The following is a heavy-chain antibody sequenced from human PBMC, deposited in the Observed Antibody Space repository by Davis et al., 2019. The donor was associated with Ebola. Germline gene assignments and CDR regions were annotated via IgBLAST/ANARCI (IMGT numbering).Heavy chain of an antibody. CDR1: GFTFSSYA. D-gene: IGHD4-23*01. CDR2: ISGSADNT. Sequence: GGSLRLSCAASGFTFSSYAMNWVRQAPGKGLEWVSGISGSADNTYYADSVKGRFTISRDNSKNTMFLQMNSLRAEDTAVYYCANLDYGDNSGFDYWGQGTLVTVSS. CDR3: ANLDYGDNSGFDY. V-gene: IGHV3-23*01. J-gene: IGHJ4*02.